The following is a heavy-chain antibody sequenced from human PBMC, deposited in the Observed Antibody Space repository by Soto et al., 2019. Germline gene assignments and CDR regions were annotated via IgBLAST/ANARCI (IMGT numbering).Heavy chain of an antibody. D-gene: IGHD5-12*01. CDR2: IYHSGRT. Sequence: SETLSLTCAASGGSISGSNWWCWVRPPPGKGLEWIGEIYHSGRTNYKQSLKSRVTISIDKTKNQFSLKLSCVTAADTAVYYCSKTGGAEDCGCDPLGGHVAFDFWGQGTMVTVSS. CDR1: GGSISGSNW. J-gene: IGHJ3*01. V-gene: IGHV4-4*02. CDR3: SKTGGAEDCGCDPLGGHVAFDF.